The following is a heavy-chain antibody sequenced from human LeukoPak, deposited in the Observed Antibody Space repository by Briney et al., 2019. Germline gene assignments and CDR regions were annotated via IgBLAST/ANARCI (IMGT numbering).Heavy chain of an antibody. CDR2: INPNSGGT. D-gene: IGHD3-10*01. J-gene: IGHJ5*02. V-gene: IGHV1-2*02. CDR3: ARDSVYYGSGSYLNWFDP. CDR1: GYTFTGYY. Sequence: ASVKVSCKASGYTFTGYYMHWVRQAPGQGLEWMGWINPNSGGTNYAQKFQGRVTMTRDTSISTAYMELSRLRSDDTAVYYCARDSVYYGSGSYLNWFDPWGQGTLVTVSS.